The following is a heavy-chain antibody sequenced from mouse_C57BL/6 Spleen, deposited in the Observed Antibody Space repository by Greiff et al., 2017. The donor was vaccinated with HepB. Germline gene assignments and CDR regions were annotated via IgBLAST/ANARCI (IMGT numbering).Heavy chain of an antibody. D-gene: IGHD2-3*01. CDR1: GFTFSDYY. V-gene: IGHV5-16*01. CDR3: ARDRGDGYHGGFAY. CDR2: INYDGSST. Sequence: EVMLVESEGGLVQPGSSMKLSCTASGFTFSDYYMAWVRQVPEKGLEWVANINYDGSSTYYLDSLKSRFIISRDNAKNILYLQMSSLKSEDTATYYCARDRGDGYHGGFAYWGQGTLVTVSA. J-gene: IGHJ3*01.